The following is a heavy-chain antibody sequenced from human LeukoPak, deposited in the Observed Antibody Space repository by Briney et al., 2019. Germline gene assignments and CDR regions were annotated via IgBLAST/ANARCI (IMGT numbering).Heavy chain of an antibody. CDR2: IYSGGST. D-gene: IGHD4-17*01. Sequence: QAGGSLRLSCAASGFTVSSNYMSWVRQAPGKGLEWFSVIYSGGSTYYADSVKGRFTISRDNSKNTLYLQMNSLRAEDTAVYYCARDADYGHFDYWGQGTLVTVSS. V-gene: IGHV3-66*01. J-gene: IGHJ4*02. CDR1: GFTVSSNY. CDR3: ARDADYGHFDY.